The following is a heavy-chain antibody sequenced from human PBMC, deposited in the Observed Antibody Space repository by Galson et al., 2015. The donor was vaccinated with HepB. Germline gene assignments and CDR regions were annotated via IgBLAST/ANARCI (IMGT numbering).Heavy chain of an antibody. CDR3: ATGAHRTSFGVVIDPVPSPDYGRDV. D-gene: IGHD3-3*01. CDR1: GDTLTKLS. J-gene: IGHJ6*02. CDR2: FDPEDGEI. V-gene: IGHV1-24*01. Sequence: SVKVSCKVSGDTLTKLSIYWVRQAPGKGLQCMPRFDPEDGEIYAQTFQGRVTMTEATPTDTAYMELSSLSSEDTAVYYCATGAHRTSFGVVIDPVPSPDYGRDVWGQGTTVTVS.